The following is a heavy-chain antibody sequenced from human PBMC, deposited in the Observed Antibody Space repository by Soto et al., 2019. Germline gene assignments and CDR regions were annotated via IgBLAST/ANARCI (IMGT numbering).Heavy chain of an antibody. CDR3: ITGLSNGYYNFDY. Sequence: GGSLRLSCAASGFTFGASALQWVRQASGKGLEWLGRIGSKGETYATAYAASVKGRITISRDHSKDTLYLQMNSLKTEDTAVYYFITGLSNGYYNFDYWGKGNPVTVSS. V-gene: IGHV3-73*01. CDR2: IGSKGETYAT. CDR1: GFTFGASA. D-gene: IGHD3-22*01. J-gene: IGHJ4*02.